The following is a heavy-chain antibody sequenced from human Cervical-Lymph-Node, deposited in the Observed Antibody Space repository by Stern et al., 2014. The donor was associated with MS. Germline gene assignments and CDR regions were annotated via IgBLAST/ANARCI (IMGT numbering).Heavy chain of an antibody. CDR2: THYNGNT. Sequence: QVQLVESGPGLVKPSQTLSLTCTVSSGSISSGGYYWNWIPPHPGEGLEGIWSTHYNGNTFYSPSLKSRVSMSIDTSENQFSLNLNSVTAADTAVYYCARSYELRSGSYYGPTDYWGQGTLVTVSS. D-gene: IGHD3-10*01. CDR1: SGSISSGGYY. CDR3: ARSYELRSGSYYGPTDY. J-gene: IGHJ4*02. V-gene: IGHV4-31*03.